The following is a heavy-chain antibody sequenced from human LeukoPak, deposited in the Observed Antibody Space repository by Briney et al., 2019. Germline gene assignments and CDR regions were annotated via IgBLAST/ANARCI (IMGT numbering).Heavy chain of an antibody. V-gene: IGHV1-18*01. D-gene: IGHD6-19*01. CDR2: ISAYNGNT. CDR3: ALWWSGWYSGRDY. J-gene: IGHJ4*02. Sequence: ASVKVSCKASGYTFTSYGISWVRQAPGQGLEWMGWISAYNGNTNYAQKLQGRVTITTDTSTSTAYMELRSLTSDDTAVYYCALWWSGWYSGRDYWGQGTLVTVSS. CDR1: GYTFTSYG.